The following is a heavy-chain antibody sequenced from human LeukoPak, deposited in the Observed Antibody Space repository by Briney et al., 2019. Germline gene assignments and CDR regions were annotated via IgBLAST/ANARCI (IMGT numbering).Heavy chain of an antibody. CDR3: ARVYGITMVRGVRDNWFDP. V-gene: IGHV1-2*02. CDR2: INPNSGGT. CDR1: GYTFSGYY. Sequence: ASVKVSCKASGYTFSGYYIHWVRQAPGHGLEWMGWINPNSGGTYYTHNFQGRVTMTRDTSISTAYMELRRLRSDDTAVYYCARVYGITMVRGVRDNWFDPWGQGTMVTVSS. J-gene: IGHJ5*01. D-gene: IGHD3-10*01.